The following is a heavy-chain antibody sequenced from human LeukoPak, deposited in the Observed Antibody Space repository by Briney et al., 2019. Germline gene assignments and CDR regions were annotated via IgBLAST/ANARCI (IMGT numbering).Heavy chain of an antibody. CDR1: GGSISSGSYY. J-gene: IGHJ6*04. CDR3: AREHHTLNERLLDV. CDR2: IYTSGST. Sequence: SQTLSLTCTVSGGSISSGSYYWSWIRQPAGKGLEWIGRIYTSGSTNYNPSLKSRVTISVDTSKNQFSLKLSSVTAADTAIYYCAREHHTLNERLLDVWGKGTTVTVSS. V-gene: IGHV4-61*02. D-gene: IGHD1-1*01.